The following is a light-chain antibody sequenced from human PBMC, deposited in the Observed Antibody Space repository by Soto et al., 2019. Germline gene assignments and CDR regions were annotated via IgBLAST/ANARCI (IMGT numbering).Light chain of an antibody. V-gene: IGKV3-11*01. CDR3: QQCTNWPPEYT. CDR1: QSISSH. CDR2: DAS. Sequence: EIVLTQSPATLALSPGDRATLSCRASQSISSHLAWYQQKTGQAPRLLIYDASNRAPGIPTRFTGSGSGTDFTLATSSLESEDFAVYYCQQCTNWPPEYTFGQGTRVEIK. J-gene: IGKJ2*01.